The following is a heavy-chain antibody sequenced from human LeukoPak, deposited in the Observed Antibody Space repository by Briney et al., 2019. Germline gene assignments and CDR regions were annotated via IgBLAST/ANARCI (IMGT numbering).Heavy chain of an antibody. Sequence: SSETLSLTCTVSGGSISSYYWSWIRQPPGKGLEWIGEINHSGSTNYNPSLKSRVTISVDTSKNQFSLNLSSVTAADTAVYYCARGDYKTGSYYFDYWGQGTLVTVSS. CDR1: GGSISSYY. CDR2: INHSGST. D-gene: IGHD4-11*01. V-gene: IGHV4-34*01. J-gene: IGHJ4*02. CDR3: ARGDYKTGSYYFDY.